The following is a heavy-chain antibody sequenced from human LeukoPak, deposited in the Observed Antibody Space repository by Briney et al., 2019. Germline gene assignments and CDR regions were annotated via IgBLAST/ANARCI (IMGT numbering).Heavy chain of an antibody. J-gene: IGHJ4*02. Sequence: GSLRLSCAASGFTFSSHAMHWVRQAPGKGLEWVAVISYDGSNKYYADSVKGRFTISRDNSKNTLYLQMNSLRAEDTAVYYCARDGWLQSYYFDYWGQGTLVTVSS. V-gene: IGHV3-30-3*01. D-gene: IGHD5-24*01. CDR3: ARDGWLQSYYFDY. CDR1: GFTFSSHA. CDR2: ISYDGSNK.